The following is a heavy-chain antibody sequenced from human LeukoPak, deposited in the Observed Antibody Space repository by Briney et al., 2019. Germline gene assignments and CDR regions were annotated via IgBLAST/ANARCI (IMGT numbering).Heavy chain of an antibody. Sequence: SSETLSLTCTVSGGSISSSSYYWGWIRQPPGKGLEWIGSIYYSGSTYYNPSLKSRVTISVDTSKNQFSLKLSSVTAADTAVYYCARLNIAAAGCFDYWGQGTLVTVSS. V-gene: IGHV4-39*01. D-gene: IGHD6-13*01. CDR1: GGSISSSSYY. CDR2: IYYSGST. CDR3: ARLNIAAAGCFDY. J-gene: IGHJ4*02.